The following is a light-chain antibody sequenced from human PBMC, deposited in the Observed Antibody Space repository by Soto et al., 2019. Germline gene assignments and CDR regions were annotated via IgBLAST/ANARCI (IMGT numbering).Light chain of an antibody. CDR1: QSISRW. Sequence: DVQMTQSPSTLSAFVGDRVTITCRASQSISRWVAWYQQKPGRAPKLLIHKAPSLESDVPSRFSGSGSGTEFTLTISRLQPDDFATYYCQQYNTFPYTFGQGTKLAVK. J-gene: IGKJ2*01. CDR2: KAP. CDR3: QQYNTFPYT. V-gene: IGKV1-5*03.